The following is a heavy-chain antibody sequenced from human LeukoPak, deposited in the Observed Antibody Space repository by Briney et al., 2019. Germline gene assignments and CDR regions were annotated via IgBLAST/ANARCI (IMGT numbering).Heavy chain of an antibody. Sequence: SETLSLTCTVSGGSISSSSYYWGWIRQPPGKGLEWIGSVYYSGSTYYNPSLKSRLTMSVDTSKNQFSLNLTSVTAADTAVYYCARGGYTYGHYYYDMDVWGQGTTVTVSS. CDR2: VYYSGST. CDR3: ARGGYTYGHYYYDMDV. D-gene: IGHD5-18*01. CDR1: GGSISSSSYY. V-gene: IGHV4-39*01. J-gene: IGHJ6*02.